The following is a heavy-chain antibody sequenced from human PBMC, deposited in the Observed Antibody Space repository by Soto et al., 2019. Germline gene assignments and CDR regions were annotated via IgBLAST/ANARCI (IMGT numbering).Heavy chain of an antibody. CDR1: GDSVSSNSAA. V-gene: IGHV6-1*01. CDR3: ARITGYSSSWHFDY. J-gene: IGHJ4*02. CDR2: TYYRSKWYN. D-gene: IGHD6-13*01. Sequence: SQTLSLTCVISGDSVSSNSAAWNWIRQSPSRGLEWLGRTYYRSKWYNDYAVSVKSRITINPDTSKNQFSLQLNSVTPEDTAVYYCARITGYSSSWHFDYWGQGTLVTVSS.